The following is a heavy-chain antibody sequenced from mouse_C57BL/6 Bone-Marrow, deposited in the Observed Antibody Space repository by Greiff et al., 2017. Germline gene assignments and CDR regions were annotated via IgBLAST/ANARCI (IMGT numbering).Heavy chain of an antibody. CDR1: GYTFTGYW. CDR2: ILPGSGST. J-gene: IGHJ3*01. D-gene: IGHD3-2*02. Sequence: VMLVESGAELMKPGASVKLSCKATGYTFTGYWIEWVKQRPGHGLEWIGEILPGSGSTNYNEKFKGKATFTADTSSNTAYMQLSSLTTEDSAIYYCARSKGQLRLRGTWFAYWGQGTLVTVSA. V-gene: IGHV1-9*01. CDR3: ARSKGQLRLRGTWFAY.